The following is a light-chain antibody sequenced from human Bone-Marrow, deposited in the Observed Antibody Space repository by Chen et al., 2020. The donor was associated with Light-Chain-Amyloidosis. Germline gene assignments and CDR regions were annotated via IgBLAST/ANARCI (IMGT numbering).Light chain of an antibody. CDR3: QQYSRSPPIT. CDR1: QRISDRY. J-gene: IGKJ5*01. CDR2: GSS. Sequence: EIVLTQSPGTLSLSPGESASLSGRASQRISDRYIAWYQQTPGQDPRLLIFGSSTRATGIPDRFPCSGSGTDFTLSISRLVPEDFAVYFCQQYSRSPPITFVQGTRLDIK. V-gene: IGKV3-20*01.